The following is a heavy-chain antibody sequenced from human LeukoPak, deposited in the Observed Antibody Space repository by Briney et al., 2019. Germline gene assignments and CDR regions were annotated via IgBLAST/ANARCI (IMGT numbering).Heavy chain of an antibody. CDR3: ARVAAAGTFRPDYGMDV. V-gene: IGHV3-66*01. CDR1: GFTVSTNY. Sequence: GSLRLSCAASGFTVSTNYMSWVRQAPGKGLEWVSVIHSGGTTYYADSVKGRFTISRDNSKNTLYLQMNSLRAEDTAVYYCARVAAAGTFRPDYGMDVWGQGSTVTVSS. D-gene: IGHD6-13*01. CDR2: IHSGGTT. J-gene: IGHJ6*02.